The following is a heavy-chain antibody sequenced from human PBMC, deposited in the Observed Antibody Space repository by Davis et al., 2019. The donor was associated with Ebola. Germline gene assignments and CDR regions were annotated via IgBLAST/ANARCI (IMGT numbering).Heavy chain of an antibody. Sequence: SETLSLTCTVSGGSISSYYWSWIRQPPGKGLEWIGYIYYSGSTNHNPSLKSRATISVDTSKNQFSLKLSSVTAADTAVYYCARGQLIYDFWSGSQAGRWFDPWGQGTLVTVSS. CDR1: GGSISSYY. J-gene: IGHJ5*02. CDR2: IYYSGST. V-gene: IGHV4-59*12. CDR3: ARGQLIYDFWSGSQAGRWFDP. D-gene: IGHD3-3*01.